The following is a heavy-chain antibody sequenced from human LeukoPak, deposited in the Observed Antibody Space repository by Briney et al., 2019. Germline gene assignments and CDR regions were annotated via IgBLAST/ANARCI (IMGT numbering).Heavy chain of an antibody. V-gene: IGHV3-15*01. J-gene: IGHJ4*02. D-gene: IGHD5/OR15-5a*01. Sequence: GGSLRLSCATSGFIFSDAWMTWVRQAPGKGLEWVGRVKTKSEGATTDYASPVKGRFIISRDDSKKTVYLQMNTLKTEDTAVYYGVSNLDNWGQGTLVTVSS. CDR3: VSNLDN. CDR2: VKTKSEGATT. CDR1: GFIFSDAW.